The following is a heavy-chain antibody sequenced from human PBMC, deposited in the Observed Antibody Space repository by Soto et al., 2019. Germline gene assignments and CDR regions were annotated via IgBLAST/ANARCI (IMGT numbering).Heavy chain of an antibody. CDR3: ARDGVGATAFWGYLDY. V-gene: IGHV3-30*02. CDR2: IRYDGSNI. CDR1: GFTFSGYG. Sequence: QVQLVESGGGVVQPGRSLRLSCVASGFTFSGYGMHWVRQAPGKGLEWVAIIRYDGSNIYYADSVRGRFAISRDNXXXXXXXXXXXXXXXDTAVYYCARDGVGATAFWGYLDYWGQGALVTVSS. D-gene: IGHD2-21*01. J-gene: IGHJ4*02.